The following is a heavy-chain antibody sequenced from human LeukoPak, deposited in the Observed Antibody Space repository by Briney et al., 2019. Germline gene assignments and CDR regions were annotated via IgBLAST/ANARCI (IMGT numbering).Heavy chain of an antibody. J-gene: IGHJ4*02. CDR1: GGSISSYY. V-gene: IGHV4-59*08. CDR3: ANSIVGATTISFDY. CDR2: IYYSGST. Sequence: SETLSLTCTVSGGSISSYYWSWIRQPPGKGLEWIGYIYYSGSTNYNPSLKSRVTISVDTSKNQFSLKLSSVTAADTAVYYCANSIVGATTISFDYWGQGTLVTVSS. D-gene: IGHD1-26*01.